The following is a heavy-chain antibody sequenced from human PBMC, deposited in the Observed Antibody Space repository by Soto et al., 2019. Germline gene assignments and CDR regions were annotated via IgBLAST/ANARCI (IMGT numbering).Heavy chain of an antibody. D-gene: IGHD6-6*01. CDR1: GGTFSSYA. CDR3: ARGSSSSGGADY. V-gene: IGHV1-69*01. CDR2: IIPIFGTA. J-gene: IGHJ4*02. Sequence: QVQLVQSGAEVKKPGSSVKVSCKASGGTFSSYAISWVRQAPGQGLEWMGGIIPIFGTAKYAQKFQGRVTVTADESTSTADMELSRLRSEDRAVYYCARGSSSSGGADYWGQGTLVTVSS.